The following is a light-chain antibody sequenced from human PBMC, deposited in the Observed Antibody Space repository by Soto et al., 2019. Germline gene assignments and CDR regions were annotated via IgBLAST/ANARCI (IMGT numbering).Light chain of an antibody. Sequence: QLVLTQPASVSGSPGQSITISCIGTSSDIGPYNYVSWYQQHPDKAPKLILYEVTNRPSGASDRFSGSKSGNAAFLTISGLQAEDEADYYCSSYSSSATPYVFGTGTKLTVL. V-gene: IGLV2-14*01. CDR3: SSYSSSATPYV. CDR2: EVT. J-gene: IGLJ1*01. CDR1: SSDIGPYNY.